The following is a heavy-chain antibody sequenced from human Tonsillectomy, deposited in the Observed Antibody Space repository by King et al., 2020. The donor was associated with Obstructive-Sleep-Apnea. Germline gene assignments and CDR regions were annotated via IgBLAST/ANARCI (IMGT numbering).Heavy chain of an antibody. CDR3: ARGNGYYSFLDS. J-gene: IGHJ5*01. Sequence: VQLQESGPGLVKPSQTLSLTCTVSGGSIGSGGYYWSWIRQHPGKGLEWIGYMYYTGSAYYNPSLNLKSRVTISLDTSENQFSLKLSSVTAADTAVYYCARGNGYYSFLDSWGQGTLVTVSS. CDR1: GGSIGSGGYY. CDR2: MYYTGSA. V-gene: IGHV4-31*03. D-gene: IGHD3-22*01.